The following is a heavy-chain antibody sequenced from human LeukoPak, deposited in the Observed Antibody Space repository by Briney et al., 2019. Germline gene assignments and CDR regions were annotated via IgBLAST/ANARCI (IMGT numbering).Heavy chain of an antibody. V-gene: IGHV4-34*01. D-gene: IGHD6-13*01. Sequence: SETLSLTCAVYGGSFSSYYWSRIRQPPGKGLEWIGEINHSGSTNYNPSLKSRVTISVDTSKNQFSLKLSSVTAADTAVYYCARGSRRIAAAGTSYFQHWGQGTLVTVSS. CDR1: GGSFSSYY. CDR2: INHSGST. J-gene: IGHJ1*01. CDR3: ARGSRRIAAAGTSYFQH.